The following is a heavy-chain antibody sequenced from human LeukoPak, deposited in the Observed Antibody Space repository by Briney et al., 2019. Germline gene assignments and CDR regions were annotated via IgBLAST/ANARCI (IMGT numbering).Heavy chain of an antibody. V-gene: IGHV3-33*01. Sequence: GGSLRLSCEAAGFAFKTYSMHWVRQAPGKGLEWVAAIWPDGSNEYYANSVKGRFFISRDNSKNTLYLQMNSLRVDDTAVYYCARELAVWGQGTLVTVSS. J-gene: IGHJ4*02. CDR2: IWPDGSNE. CDR1: GFAFKTYS. CDR3: ARELAV.